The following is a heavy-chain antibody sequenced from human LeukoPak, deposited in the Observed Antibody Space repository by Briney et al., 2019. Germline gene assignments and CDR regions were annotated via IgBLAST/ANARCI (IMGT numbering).Heavy chain of an antibody. CDR1: GYTFTSYG. D-gene: IGHD3-10*01. CDR3: ARYTPSTMVRVFDAFDI. V-gene: IGHV1-18*01. CDR2: ISAYNGNT. J-gene: IGHJ3*02. Sequence: GASVKVSCKASGYTFTSYGISWVRQAPGQGLEWMGWISAYNGNTNYAQKLQGRVTMTTDTSTSTAYMELRSLRSDDTAVYYCARYTPSTMVRVFDAFDIWGQGTMVTVSS.